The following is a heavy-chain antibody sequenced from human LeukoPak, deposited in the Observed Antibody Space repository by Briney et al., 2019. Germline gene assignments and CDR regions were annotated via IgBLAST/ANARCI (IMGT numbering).Heavy chain of an antibody. CDR1: GFTFSSYG. D-gene: IGHD3-22*01. CDR2: IRYDGSNK. CDR3: AKGLDSSGYYYGISGY. J-gene: IGHJ4*02. Sequence: GGSLRLSCAAPGFTFSSYGMHWVRQAPGKGLEWVAFIRYDGSNKYYADSVKGRFTISRDNSKNTLYLQMNSLRAEDTAVYYCAKGLDSSGYYYGISGYWGQGTLVTVSS. V-gene: IGHV3-30*02.